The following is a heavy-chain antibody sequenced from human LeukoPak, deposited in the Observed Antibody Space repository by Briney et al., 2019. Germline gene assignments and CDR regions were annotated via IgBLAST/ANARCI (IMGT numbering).Heavy chain of an antibody. Sequence: GSLRLSCAASGFTFTNAWMNWVRQPPGKGLEWIGEINHSGSTNYNPSLKSRVTISVDTSKNQFSLKLSSVTAADTAVYYCARGGYSSGQRRRFDYWGQGALVTVSS. CDR2: INHSGST. CDR3: ARGGYSSGQRRRFDY. J-gene: IGHJ4*02. V-gene: IGHV4-34*01. D-gene: IGHD6-19*01. CDR1: GFTFTNAW.